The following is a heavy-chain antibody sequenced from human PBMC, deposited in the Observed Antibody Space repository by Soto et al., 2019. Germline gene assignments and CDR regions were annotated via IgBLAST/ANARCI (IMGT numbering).Heavy chain of an antibody. CDR1: GFSFSEYY. J-gene: IGHJ4*02. D-gene: IGHD3-10*01. CDR3: TRGPRPISTGTGAY. V-gene: IGHV3-11*04. CDR2: ISSSSSSI. Sequence: GGSLRLSCVASGFSFSEYYMSWIRQIPGKGLEWISYISSSSSSIYYADSVRGRFTISRDNVNDTLYLQMNNLRAEDSGLYYCTRGPRPISTGTGAYWGQGTQVTVSS.